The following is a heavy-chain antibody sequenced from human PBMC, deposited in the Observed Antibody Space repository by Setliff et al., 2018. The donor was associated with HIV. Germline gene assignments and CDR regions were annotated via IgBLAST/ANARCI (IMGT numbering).Heavy chain of an antibody. CDR3: AREERYYDGKGALDY. V-gene: IGHV1-2*02. CDR1: GGTFKNDV. D-gene: IGHD3-22*01. J-gene: IGHJ4*02. Sequence: ASVKVSCKASGGTFKNDVISWVRQAPGQGLEWMGWINPTGGGTNYAQKFQGRVTMTRDTSITTAYMELSSLISDDTAVYYCAREERYYDGKGALDYWGQGTLVTVS. CDR2: INPTGGGT.